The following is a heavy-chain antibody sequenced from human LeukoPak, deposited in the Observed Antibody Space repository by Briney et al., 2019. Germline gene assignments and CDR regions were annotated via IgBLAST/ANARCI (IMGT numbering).Heavy chain of an antibody. Sequence: GRSLRLSCAASGFTFSSYAMHWVRQAPGKGLEWVAVISYDGSNKYYADSVKGRFTISRDNSKNTLYLQMNSLRAEDTAVYYCARDSAGGSGSDNWFDPWGQGTLVTVSS. CDR1: GFTFSSYA. CDR2: ISYDGSNK. V-gene: IGHV3-30*04. D-gene: IGHD3-10*01. J-gene: IGHJ5*02. CDR3: ARDSAGGSGSDNWFDP.